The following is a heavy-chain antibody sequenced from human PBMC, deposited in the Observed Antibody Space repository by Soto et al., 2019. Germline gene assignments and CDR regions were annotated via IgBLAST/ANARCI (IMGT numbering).Heavy chain of an antibody. CDR1: GFTFSNYY. Sequence: QVQLVESGGGLVKPGGSLRLSCEASGFTFSNYYMAWIRQAPGKGLECLSYISSREVTIYYADSVKGRFTISRDNTKNSLYLQMSSLRDEDTGVYYCARVSASGWHVNGRDYFDSWGQGTLVTVSS. D-gene: IGHD6-19*01. J-gene: IGHJ4*02. CDR2: ISSREVTI. CDR3: ARVSASGWHVNGRDYFDS. V-gene: IGHV3-11*01.